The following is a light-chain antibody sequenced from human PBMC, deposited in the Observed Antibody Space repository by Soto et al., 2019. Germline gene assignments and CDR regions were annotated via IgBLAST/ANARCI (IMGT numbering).Light chain of an antibody. J-gene: IGKJ1*01. V-gene: IGKV1-12*01. CDR1: QNIDNK. Sequence: MTQSPATLSVSPGERATLSCRASQNIDNKLAWYQQKPGKAPKLLIYAASNLQRGVSSRFSGSGSGTDFTLTISSLQPEDFAIYYCQQANNFPWTFGQGTKVDIK. CDR2: AAS. CDR3: QQANNFPWT.